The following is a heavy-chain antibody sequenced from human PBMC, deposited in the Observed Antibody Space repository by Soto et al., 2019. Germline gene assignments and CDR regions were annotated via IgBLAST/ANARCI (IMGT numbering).Heavy chain of an antibody. V-gene: IGHV3-7*03. CDR3: ARAPVLRFLEWLSSPYYFDY. J-gene: IGHJ4*02. Sequence: GSLKLSCAAPGFTFSSYWMSWVRPAPGEGLEWVANIKQDGSEKYYVDSVKGRFTISRDNAKNSLYLQMNSLRAEDTAVYYCARAPVLRFLEWLSSPYYFDYWGQGTLVTVSS. D-gene: IGHD3-3*01. CDR2: IKQDGSEK. CDR1: GFTFSSYW.